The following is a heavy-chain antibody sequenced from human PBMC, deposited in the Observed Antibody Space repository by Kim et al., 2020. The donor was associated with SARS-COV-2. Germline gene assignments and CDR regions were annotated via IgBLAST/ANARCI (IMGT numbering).Heavy chain of an antibody. D-gene: IGHD3-22*01. Sequence: HQSRVTISVDTSKNQFSLKLSSVTAADTAVYYCARDRRYYYDSSGYYDYWGQGTLVNVSS. V-gene: IGHV4-39*07. J-gene: IGHJ4*02. CDR3: ARDRRYYYDSSGYYDY.